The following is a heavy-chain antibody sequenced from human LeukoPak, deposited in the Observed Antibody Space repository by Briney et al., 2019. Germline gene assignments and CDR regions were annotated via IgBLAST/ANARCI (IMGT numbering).Heavy chain of an antibody. J-gene: IGHJ4*02. CDR1: GGSFSSGSYY. Sequence: SETLSLTCTVSGGSFSSGSYYWSWIRQPPGTGLEWIGYIYYSGSTNYNPSLKSRVTISVDTSKNQFSLKLSSVTAADTAVYYCARESDSSGSDFDYWGQGTLVTVSS. CDR3: ARESDSSGSDFDY. D-gene: IGHD3-22*01. CDR2: IYYSGST. V-gene: IGHV4-61*01.